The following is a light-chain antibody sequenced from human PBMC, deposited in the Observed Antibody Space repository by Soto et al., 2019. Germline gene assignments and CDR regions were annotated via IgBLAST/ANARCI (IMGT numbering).Light chain of an antibody. CDR1: QSLLHSNGYNY. CDR3: MQALHTPYT. J-gene: IGKJ2*01. V-gene: IGKV2-28*01. CDR2: LGS. Sequence: DIVMTQSPLSLPVTPGEPASISCRSSQSLLHSNGYNYLDWYLQKPGQSPQLLIYLGSNRASGVPDRFSGSGSGTDFTQKISRVEAEDVGVYYCMQALHTPYTFGQGTKLEIK.